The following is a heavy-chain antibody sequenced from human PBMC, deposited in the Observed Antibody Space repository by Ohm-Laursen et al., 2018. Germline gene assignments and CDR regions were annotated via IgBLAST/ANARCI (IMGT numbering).Heavy chain of an antibody. CDR2: ISPYSGQT. CDR1: GYTFTGYG. D-gene: IGHD5-24*01. CDR3: ARGWHSAIDP. V-gene: IGHV1-18*01. J-gene: IGHJ5*02. Sequence: ASVKVSCKASGYTFTGYGITWVRQAPGQGLEWMGWISPYSGQTKYALKLQGRVTMTTDTSTSTAYMELRSLRSDDTAVYYCARGWHSAIDPWGQGTLVTVSS.